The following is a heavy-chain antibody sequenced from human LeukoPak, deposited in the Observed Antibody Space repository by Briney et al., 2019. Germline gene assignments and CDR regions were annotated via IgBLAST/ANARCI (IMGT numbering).Heavy chain of an antibody. CDR2: IYYSGST. J-gene: IGHJ5*02. V-gene: IGHV4-39*01. CDR3: ARQGHCSSTSCYYNWFDP. D-gene: IGHD2-2*01. CDR1: GGSISSSSYY. Sequence: SETLPLTCTVSGGSISSSSYYWGWIRQPLGKGLEWIGSIYYSGSTYYNPSLKSRVTISVDASKNQFSLKLSSVTAADTAVYYCARQGHCSSTSCYYNWFDPWGQGTLVTVSS.